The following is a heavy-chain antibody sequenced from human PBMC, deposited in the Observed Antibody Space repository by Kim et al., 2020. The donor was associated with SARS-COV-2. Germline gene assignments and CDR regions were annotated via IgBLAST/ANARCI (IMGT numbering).Heavy chain of an antibody. D-gene: IGHD3-3*01. J-gene: IGHJ6*02. V-gene: IGHV4-59*08. CDR1: GGSISSYY. CDR2: IYYSGST. CDR3: ASSYYDFWSGYPAYYYYGMDV. Sequence: SETLSLTCTVSGGSISSYYWSWIRQPPGKGLEWIGYIYYSGSTNYNPSLKSRVTIPVDTSKNQFSLKLSSVTAADTAVYYCASSYYDFWSGYPAYYYYGMDVWGQGTTVTVSS.